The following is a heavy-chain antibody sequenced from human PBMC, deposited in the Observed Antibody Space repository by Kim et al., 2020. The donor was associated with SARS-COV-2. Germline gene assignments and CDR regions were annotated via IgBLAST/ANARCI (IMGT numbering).Heavy chain of an antibody. D-gene: IGHD1-26*01. V-gene: IGHV3-23*01. J-gene: IGHJ4*02. Sequence: GGSLRLSCVASGFIFSSNAMSWVRQAPGKGLEWVSAISASDGTTYYADAVKGRFTISRDNSKNTLYLQMNSLRAEDTALYYCAKDFSSKSYCDFDFWGQGTLVTVSS. CDR3: AKDFSSKSYCDFDF. CDR1: GFIFSSNA. CDR2: ISASDGTT.